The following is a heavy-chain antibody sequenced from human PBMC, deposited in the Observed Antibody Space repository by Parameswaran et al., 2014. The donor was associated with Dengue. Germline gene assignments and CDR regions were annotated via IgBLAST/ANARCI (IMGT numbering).Heavy chain of an antibody. D-gene: IGHD6-19*01. CDR3: AKVSSGWYKGGGDAFDI. CDR2: IRYDGSNK. J-gene: IGHJ3*02. V-gene: IGHV3-30*02. Sequence: VRQAPGKGLEWVAFIRYDGSNKYYADSVKGRFTISRDNSKNTLYLQMNSLRAEDTAVYYCAKVSSGWYKGGGDAFDIWGQGTMVTVSS.